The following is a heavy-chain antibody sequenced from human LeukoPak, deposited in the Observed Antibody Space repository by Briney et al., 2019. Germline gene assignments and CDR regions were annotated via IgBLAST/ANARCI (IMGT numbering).Heavy chain of an antibody. CDR2: ISAYNGNT. D-gene: IGHD6-6*01. J-gene: IGHJ4*02. CDR1: GGTFSSYA. V-gene: IGHV1-18*01. Sequence: ASVKVSCKASGGTFSSYAISWVRQAPGQGLEWMGWISAYNGNTNYAQKLQGRVTMTTDTSTSTAYMELRSLRSDDTAVYYCARPYSSSSPYYFDYWGQGTLVTVSS. CDR3: ARPYSSSSPYYFDY.